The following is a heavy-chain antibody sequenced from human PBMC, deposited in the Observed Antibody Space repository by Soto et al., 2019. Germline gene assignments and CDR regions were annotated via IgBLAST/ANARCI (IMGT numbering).Heavy chain of an antibody. J-gene: IGHJ6*02. D-gene: IGHD3-10*01. Sequence: TSETLSLTCAVYGGSFSGYYWSWIRQPPGKGLEWIGEINHSGSTNYNPSLKSRVTISVDTSKNQFSLKLSSVTAADTAVYYCARSVWFGELLPLYYYYGMDVWGQGTTVTVSS. CDR3: ARSVWFGELLPLYYYYGMDV. CDR1: GGSFSGYY. V-gene: IGHV4-34*01. CDR2: INHSGST.